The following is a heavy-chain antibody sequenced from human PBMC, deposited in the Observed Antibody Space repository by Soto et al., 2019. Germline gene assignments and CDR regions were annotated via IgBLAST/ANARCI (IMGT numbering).Heavy chain of an antibody. V-gene: IGHV5-51*01. D-gene: IGHD3-22*01. CDR2: IYPGDSDT. CDR1: GYSFTNFW. J-gene: IGHJ4*02. Sequence: GESLKISCKGSGYSFTNFWIGWVRQMPGKGLEWMGIIYPGDSDTRYSPSFQGQVTISADESISTAYLQWSSLKASDTAMYYCATIPYYYDSSGYYSSFHYWGQGTLVTVSS. CDR3: ATIPYYYDSSGYYSSFHY.